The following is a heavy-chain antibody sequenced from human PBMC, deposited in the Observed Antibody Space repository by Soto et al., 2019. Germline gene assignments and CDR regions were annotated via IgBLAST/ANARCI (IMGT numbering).Heavy chain of an antibody. V-gene: IGHV5-10-1*01. Sequence: GESLKISCKGSGYSFTSYWISWVRQMPGKGLEWMGRIDPSDSYTNYSPSFQGHVTISADKSISTAYLQWSSLKASDTAMYYCARAQGSVGAAIHYYAIDVWGQGTTVTVSS. CDR1: GYSFTSYW. D-gene: IGHD3-16*01. CDR2: IDPSDSYT. CDR3: ARAQGSVGAAIHYYAIDV. J-gene: IGHJ6*02.